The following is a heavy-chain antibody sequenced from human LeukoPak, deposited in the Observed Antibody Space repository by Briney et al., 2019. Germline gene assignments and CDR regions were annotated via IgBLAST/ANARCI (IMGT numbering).Heavy chain of an antibody. V-gene: IGHV3-11*04. Sequence: PGGSLRLSCAASGFTFSDYYMSWIRQAPGKGLEWVSYISSSGSTIYYADSVKGRFTISRDNAKNSVYLQLNNLRAEDTAVYYCARDGDPYYYDSSGYQNFDYWGQGTLVTVSS. D-gene: IGHD3-22*01. CDR1: GFTFSDYY. J-gene: IGHJ4*02. CDR3: ARDGDPYYYDSSGYQNFDY. CDR2: ISSSGSTI.